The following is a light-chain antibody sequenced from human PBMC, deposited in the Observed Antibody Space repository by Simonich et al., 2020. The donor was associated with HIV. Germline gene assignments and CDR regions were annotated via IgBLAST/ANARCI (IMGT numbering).Light chain of an antibody. CDR3: QQSYSTPHT. CDR2: AAS. V-gene: IGKV1-12*01. J-gene: IGKJ2*01. CDR1: QGISSW. Sequence: DIQMTQSPSSLSASVGDRVTITCRASQGISSWLAWYQQKPGKAPKLLMYAASSLQSGVPSRFTVSGAGTKFTLTISSLQPEDFATYYCQQSYSTPHTFGQGTKLEIK.